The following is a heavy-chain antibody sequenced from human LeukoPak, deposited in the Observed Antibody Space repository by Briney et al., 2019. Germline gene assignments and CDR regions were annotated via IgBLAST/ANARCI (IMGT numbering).Heavy chain of an antibody. D-gene: IGHD3-22*01. CDR3: TSSLRIRITMIVVGR. Sequence: KPGGSLRLSCAASGFTFSNAWMSWVRQAPGKGLEWVGRIKSKTDGGTTDYAAPVKGRFTISRDDSKNTLYLQMNSLKTEDTAVYYCTSSLRIRITMIVVGRWGQGTLVTVSS. V-gene: IGHV3-15*01. J-gene: IGHJ4*02. CDR1: GFTFSNAW. CDR2: IKSKTDGGTT.